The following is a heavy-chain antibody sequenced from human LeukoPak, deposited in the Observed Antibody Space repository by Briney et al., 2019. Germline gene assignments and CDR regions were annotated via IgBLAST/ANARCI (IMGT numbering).Heavy chain of an antibody. CDR1: GYTFTGYY. Sequence: GASVKVSCKASGYTFTGYYIHWVRQAPGQGLEWMGWINPNSGGTNFAQSFQGRVTMTRDTSSSTAHMDLSRLRSDDTAVYYCARGDFGVSGCHWGNWFDPWGQGTLVTVSS. CDR2: INPNSGGT. CDR3: ARGDFGVSGCHWGNWFDP. D-gene: IGHD5-12*01. V-gene: IGHV1-2*02. J-gene: IGHJ5*02.